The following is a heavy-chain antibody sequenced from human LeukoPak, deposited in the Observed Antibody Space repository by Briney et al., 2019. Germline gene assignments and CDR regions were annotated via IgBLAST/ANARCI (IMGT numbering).Heavy chain of an antibody. V-gene: IGHV3-23*01. CDR1: GFTFGSYA. D-gene: IGHD4-23*01. CDR3: ARVYGGNSGWVISGFDY. CDR2: ISGSGGST. J-gene: IGHJ4*02. Sequence: PGGSLRLSCAASGFTFGSYAMSWVRQAPGKGLEWVSAISGSGGSTYYADSVKGRFTISRDNSKNTLYLQMNSLRAEDTAVYYCARVYGGNSGWVISGFDYWGQGTLVTVSS.